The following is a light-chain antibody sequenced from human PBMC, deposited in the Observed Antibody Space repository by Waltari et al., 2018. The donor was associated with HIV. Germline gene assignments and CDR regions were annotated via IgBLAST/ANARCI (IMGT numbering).Light chain of an antibody. CDR2: KAS. Sequence: DVVMPQSPLPLRVTRGQPASIFCRTSQSLVYKDSNTYLNWYQQRPGQSPRLLIYKASTRESGVPDRFSGSGSGTDFTLNISRVQAEDVAVYYCNQGTSWPYTFGQGTKLEIK. CDR3: NQGTSWPYT. CDR1: QSLVYKDSNTY. V-gene: IGKV2-30*01. J-gene: IGKJ2*01.